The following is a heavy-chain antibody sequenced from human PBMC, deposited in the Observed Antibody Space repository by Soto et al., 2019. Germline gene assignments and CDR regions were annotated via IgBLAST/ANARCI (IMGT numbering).Heavy chain of an antibody. CDR3: ARGRITMVRGVYYGMDV. CDR1: GGSFSGYY. CDR2: INHSGST. V-gene: IGHV4-34*01. Sequence: SETLSLTCAVYGGSFSGYYWSWIRQPPGKGLEWIGEINHSGSTNYNPSLKSRVTISVDTSKNQFSLKLSSATAADTAVYYCARGRITMVRGVYYGMDVWGQGTTVTVSS. J-gene: IGHJ6*02. D-gene: IGHD3-10*01.